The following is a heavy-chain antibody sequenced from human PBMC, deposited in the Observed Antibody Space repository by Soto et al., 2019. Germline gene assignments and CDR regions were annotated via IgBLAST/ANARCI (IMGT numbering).Heavy chain of an antibody. D-gene: IGHD3-22*01. Sequence: SVKVSCKASGGTFSSYAISWVRQAPGQGLEWMGGIIPIFGTANYAQKFQGRVTITADESTSTAYMELSSLRSEDTAVYYCAGTYYYDSSGYYYFDYWGQGTLVTVSS. V-gene: IGHV1-69*13. CDR3: AGTYYYDSSGYYYFDY. J-gene: IGHJ4*02. CDR2: IIPIFGTA. CDR1: GGTFSSYA.